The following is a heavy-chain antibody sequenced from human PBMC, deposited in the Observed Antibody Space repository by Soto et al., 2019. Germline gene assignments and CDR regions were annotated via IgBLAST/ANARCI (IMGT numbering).Heavy chain of an antibody. Sequence: GGSLRLSCAASGFPFNNYAMHWVRQAPGKGLEWVAVIWHDGSNEHYADSVKGRFRIARDNSNNTLYLQMNSLRGEDTALYYCARDDVSMVTTFLDYWGLGTLVTV. V-gene: IGHV3-33*01. CDR1: GFPFNNYA. J-gene: IGHJ4*02. CDR2: IWHDGSNE. CDR3: ARDDVSMVTTFLDY. D-gene: IGHD2-21*02.